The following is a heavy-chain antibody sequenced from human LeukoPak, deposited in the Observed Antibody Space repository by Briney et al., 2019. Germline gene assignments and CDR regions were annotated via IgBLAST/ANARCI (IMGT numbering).Heavy chain of an antibody. D-gene: IGHD3-10*01. Sequence: GRSLRLSCAAAGFTFSSYAMHWVRQAPGKGLEWVAVISYDGSNKFYADSVKGRFTRSRDNSKNTLYLQMNRLRIEDTAVYYCGRGSVGFGELNYWGQGTLVTVSS. V-gene: IGHV3-30-3*01. CDR2: ISYDGSNK. CDR3: GRGSVGFGELNY. J-gene: IGHJ4*02. CDR1: GFTFSSYA.